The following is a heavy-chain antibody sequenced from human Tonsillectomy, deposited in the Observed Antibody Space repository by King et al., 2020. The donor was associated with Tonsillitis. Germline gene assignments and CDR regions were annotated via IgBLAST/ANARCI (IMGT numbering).Heavy chain of an antibody. CDR1: GYSFNGCY. CDR2: INCHSGDT. Sequence: VQLVESGTEVKKPAASVTVSCRASGYSFNGCYVHWVRQAPGQGLEWMGWINCHSGDTKYAQKFQGRVTMTRDTSSSTAYMELSGLRSDDTAVYYCARDVVWDWDSYSWFDYWGQGTLVTVSS. D-gene: IGHD3-16*01. CDR3: ARDVVWDWDSYSWFDY. J-gene: IGHJ4*02. V-gene: IGHV1-2*02.